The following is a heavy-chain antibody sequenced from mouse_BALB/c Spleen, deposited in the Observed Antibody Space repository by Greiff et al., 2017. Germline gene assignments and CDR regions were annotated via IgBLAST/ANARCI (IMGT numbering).Heavy chain of an antibody. D-gene: IGHD2-1*01. V-gene: IGHV5-4*02. CDR1: GFTFSDYY. CDR3: ARDGNPAWFAY. J-gene: IGHJ3*01. CDR2: ISDGGSYT. Sequence: EVKLVESGGGLVKPGGSLKLSCAASGFTFSDYYMYWVRQTPEKRLEWVATISDGGSYTYYPDSVKGRFTISRDNAKNNLYQQMSSLKSEDTAMYYCARDGNPAWFAYWGQGTLVTVSA.